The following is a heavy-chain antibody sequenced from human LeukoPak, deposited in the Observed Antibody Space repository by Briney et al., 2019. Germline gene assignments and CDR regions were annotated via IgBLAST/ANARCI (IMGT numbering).Heavy chain of an antibody. V-gene: IGHV3-53*01. CDR2: IYSGGST. D-gene: IGHD5-18*01. CDR3: ASLDRYVDTAPRAFDI. J-gene: IGHJ3*02. CDR1: GFTVSSYY. Sequence: PGGSLRLSCAASGFTVSSYYMSWVRQAPGKGLEWVSVIYSGGSTYYADSVKGRFTISRDNSKNTLYLQMNSLRAEDTAVYYCASLDRYVDTAPRAFDIWGQGTMVTVSS.